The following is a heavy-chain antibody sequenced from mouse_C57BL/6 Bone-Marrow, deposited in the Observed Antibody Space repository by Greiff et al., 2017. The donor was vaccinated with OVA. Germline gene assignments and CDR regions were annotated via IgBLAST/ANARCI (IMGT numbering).Heavy chain of an antibody. J-gene: IGHJ3*01. CDR2: IRNKANGYTT. D-gene: IGHD6-5*01. CDR1: GFTFTDYY. V-gene: IGHV7-3*01. CDR3: ARSPPRSYSFAY. Sequence: EVQGVESGGGLVQPGGSLSLSCAASGFTFTDYYMSWVRQPTGKALEWLGFIRNKANGYTTEYSASVKGRFTISRDNSQSILYLQMNALRAEDSATYYCARSPPRSYSFAYWGQGTLVTVSA.